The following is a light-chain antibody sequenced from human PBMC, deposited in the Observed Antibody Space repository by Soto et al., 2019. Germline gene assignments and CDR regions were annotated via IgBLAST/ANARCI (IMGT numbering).Light chain of an antibody. Sequence: EIVFPPSPATLSLSPGERATLSGRASQSVSNYLAWYQHKPGQAPRLLIYDASSRATGIPARFSGSGSGTDFTLTISSLESEDSAVYYCQQRSDWPSISCGQGTRLDIK. CDR1: QSVSNY. CDR3: QQRSDWPSIS. CDR2: DAS. V-gene: IGKV3-11*01. J-gene: IGKJ5*01.